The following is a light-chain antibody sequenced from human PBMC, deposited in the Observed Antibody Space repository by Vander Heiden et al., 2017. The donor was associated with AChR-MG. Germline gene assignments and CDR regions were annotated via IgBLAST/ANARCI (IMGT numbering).Light chain of an antibody. V-gene: IGKV3-11*01. CDR1: QSVDNY. CDR3: QQRGNWPLT. Sequence: EIVFAQSPGTLSLSPGERATLACRASQSVDNYLAWYQQKPGQAPRLLIYDASKRAAGIPARFSGSGSGTDFTLTISTLEPEDFAVYYCQQRGNWPLTFGGGTKVEIK. CDR2: DAS. J-gene: IGKJ4*01.